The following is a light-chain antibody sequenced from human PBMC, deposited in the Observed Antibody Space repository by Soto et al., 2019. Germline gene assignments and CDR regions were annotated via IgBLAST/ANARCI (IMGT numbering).Light chain of an antibody. V-gene: IGLV1-40*01. J-gene: IGLJ2*01. Sequence: QSALTQPPSVSGAPGQRVTISCTGSSSNIGTSYDVHWYQQFPGTAPKLLIYGNNNRPSGVPDRFSGSKSGTSASLAITGLQVEDEADYYCQSYDSSLSGVLFGGGTKLTVL. CDR2: GNN. CDR3: QSYDSSLSGVL. CDR1: SSNIGTSYD.